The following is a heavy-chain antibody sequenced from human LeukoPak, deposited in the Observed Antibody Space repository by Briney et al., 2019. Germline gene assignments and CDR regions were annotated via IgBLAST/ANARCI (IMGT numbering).Heavy chain of an antibody. CDR2: LNSDGRGT. J-gene: IGHJ4*02. V-gene: IGHV3-74*01. Sequence: GGSLRLSCAASGFTFSSYWMHWVRQAPGKGLVWVSRLNSDGRGTTSAASVKGRFPISRDNAKNTLYLQIDSLRAEDTAVYFCASFSYDISGYSDYWGQGTLVTVSS. CDR1: GFTFSSYW. D-gene: IGHD3-22*01. CDR3: ASFSYDISGYSDY.